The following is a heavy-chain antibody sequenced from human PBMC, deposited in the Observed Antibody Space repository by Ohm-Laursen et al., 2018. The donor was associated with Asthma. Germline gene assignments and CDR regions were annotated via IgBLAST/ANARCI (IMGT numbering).Heavy chain of an antibody. CDR3: ARLPDGTYGDPDY. CDR1: GFTFSSYS. J-gene: IGHJ4*02. Sequence: SLRLSCAASGFTFSSYSMHWVRQAPGKGLEWVSSISSGSSYIFYADSVKGRFTISRDNAKNSLYLQMNSLRGEDTAVYYCARLPDGTYGDPDYWGQGTLVTVSS. V-gene: IGHV3-21*01. D-gene: IGHD4-17*01. CDR2: ISSGSSYI.